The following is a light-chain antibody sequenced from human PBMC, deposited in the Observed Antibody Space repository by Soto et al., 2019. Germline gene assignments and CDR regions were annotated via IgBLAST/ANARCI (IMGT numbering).Light chain of an antibody. CDR2: EVS. CDR1: SSDVGGYNY. Sequence: QSALTQPPSASGSPGQSVTISCTGTSSDVGGYNYVSWYQQHPGKAPKLMIYEVSKRPSGVPDRFSGSKSGNTASLTVSGLPAEDAAGYYCSSYAGSNTYVVFGGGTKLTVL. V-gene: IGLV2-8*01. J-gene: IGLJ2*01. CDR3: SSYAGSNTYVV.